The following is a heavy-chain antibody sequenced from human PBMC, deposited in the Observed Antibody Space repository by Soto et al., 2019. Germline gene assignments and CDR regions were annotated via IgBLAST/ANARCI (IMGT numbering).Heavy chain of an antibody. J-gene: IGHJ4*02. V-gene: IGHV3-72*01. CDR2: TRNKANSYTT. CDR1: GFTFSYYY. D-gene: IGHD2-21*02. Sequence: PGGPLRLSCAASGFTFSYYYMDWVRQSPGKGLEWVGRTRNKANSYTTEYAASVKGRFTISRDDSRNPLYLQMNSLKTEDTAVYYCARVVTGASYGFDFSGQGTLVTVSA. CDR3: ARVVTGASYGFDF.